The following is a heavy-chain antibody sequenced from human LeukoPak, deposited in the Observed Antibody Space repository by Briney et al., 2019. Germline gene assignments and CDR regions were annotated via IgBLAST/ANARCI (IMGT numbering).Heavy chain of an antibody. Sequence: GGSLRLSCAASGFIFSDYYMSWIRQAPGKGLEWVSYISSDIDTIYYADSVKGRFTISRDNAKNSLYLQMNRLRAEDTAVYYXVXPGQGSSYYMDVWGKGTTVTVSS. J-gene: IGHJ6*03. CDR3: VXPGQGSSYYMDV. V-gene: IGHV3-11*01. CDR1: GFIFSDYY. CDR2: ISSDIDTI.